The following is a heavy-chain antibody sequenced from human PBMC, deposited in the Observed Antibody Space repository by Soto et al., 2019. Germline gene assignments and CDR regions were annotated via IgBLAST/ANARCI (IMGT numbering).Heavy chain of an antibody. Sequence: EVQLVESGGGLVQPGGFLRLSCAASGFTFSTYWMTWVRQAPGKGLEWVANMNQDGSEKYYVDSVKGRFTISRDNAKKSLFLQMNSLRAEDTAVYYCATMSGITGATSFAFDIWGQGTMVTVSS. CDR1: GFTFSTYW. V-gene: IGHV3-7*01. CDR3: ATMSGITGATSFAFDI. J-gene: IGHJ3*02. D-gene: IGHD1-7*01. CDR2: MNQDGSEK.